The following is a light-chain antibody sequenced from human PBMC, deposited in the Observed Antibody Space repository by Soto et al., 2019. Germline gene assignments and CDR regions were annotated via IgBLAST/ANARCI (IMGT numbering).Light chain of an antibody. CDR3: QQYGRSIP. CDR2: DAS. V-gene: IGKV3-20*01. CDR1: QSIGTY. J-gene: IGKJ4*01. Sequence: EIVLTQSPGTLSLSPGERATLSCRASQSIGTYLAWYQQKPGQAPRILIYDASSRATGIPDRFSGSGSGTDFTLTISRLEPEDFAVYYCQQYGRSIPFGGGTKVEI.